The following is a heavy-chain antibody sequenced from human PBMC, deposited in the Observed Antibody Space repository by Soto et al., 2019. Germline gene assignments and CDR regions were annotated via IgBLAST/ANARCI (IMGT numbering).Heavy chain of an antibody. CDR2: ISSTGGTT. CDR3: AKNDILMIVVAPSYFDR. Sequence: PGGSLRLSCAASGFTFSSYAMSWVRQAPGKGLEWVSSISSTGGTTHYADSGKGRCTISRDNSNNTLYLQMNSLTAEDTAVYYCAKNDILMIVVAPSYFDRRGQGTLVTVSS. D-gene: IGHD3-22*01. V-gene: IGHV3-23*01. CDR1: GFTFSSYA. J-gene: IGHJ4*02.